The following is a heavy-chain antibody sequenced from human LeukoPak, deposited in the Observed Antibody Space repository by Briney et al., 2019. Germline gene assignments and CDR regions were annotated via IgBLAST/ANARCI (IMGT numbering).Heavy chain of an antibody. J-gene: IGHJ4*02. CDR2: IYYSGST. V-gene: IGHV4-59*01. Sequence: SETLSLTCTVSGGSISSYYWSWIRQAPGKGLEWIGYIYYSGSTNYNPSLKSRVTISVDTSKNQFSLKLSSVTAADTAVYYCARQTRTGHFDYWGQGTLVTVSS. CDR3: ARQTRTGHFDY. CDR1: GGSISSYY. D-gene: IGHD1-1*01.